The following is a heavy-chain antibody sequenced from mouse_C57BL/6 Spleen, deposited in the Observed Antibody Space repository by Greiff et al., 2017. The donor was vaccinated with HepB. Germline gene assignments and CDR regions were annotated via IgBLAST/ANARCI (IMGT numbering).Heavy chain of an antibody. D-gene: IGHD1-1*01. V-gene: IGHV1-72*01. CDR1: GYTFTSYW. J-gene: IGHJ4*01. Sequence: VQLQQPGAELVKPGASVKLSCKASGYTFTSYWMHWVKQRPGRGLEWIGRIDPISGGTKYNEKFKSKATLTVDKPSSTAYMPLSSLTSEDSAVYYCARNSFTTEVSPCAMDYWGQGTSVTVSS. CDR2: IDPISGGT. CDR3: ARNSFTTEVSPCAMDY.